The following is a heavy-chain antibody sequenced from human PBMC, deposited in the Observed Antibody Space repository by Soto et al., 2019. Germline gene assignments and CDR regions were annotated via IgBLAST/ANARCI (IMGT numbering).Heavy chain of an antibody. J-gene: IGHJ6*02. CDR2: ISAYNGNT. D-gene: IGHD2-15*01. V-gene: IGHV1-18*04. CDR3: ARDNCSGGSCYSDARMDV. CDR1: GYTFTSYG. Sequence: GASVKVSWKASGYTFTSYGISWVRQAPGQGLEWMGWISAYNGNTDYAQKLQGRVTMTTDTSTSTAYMELSRLISDDTAVYYCARDNCSGGSCYSDARMDVWGQGTTVTVSS.